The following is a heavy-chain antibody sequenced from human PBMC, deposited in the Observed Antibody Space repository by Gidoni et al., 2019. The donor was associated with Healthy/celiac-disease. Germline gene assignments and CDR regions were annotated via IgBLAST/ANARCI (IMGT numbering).Heavy chain of an antibody. CDR1: GGTFSSYA. D-gene: IGHD2-2*01. CDR3: ARGYCSSTSCYRHYYYYYMDV. J-gene: IGHJ6*03. CDR2: IIPIFGTA. V-gene: IGHV1-69*01. Sequence: QVQLVQSGAEVKKPGSSVKVSCKASGGTFSSYAISWVRQAPGQGLEWMGGIIPIFGTANYAQKFQGRVTITADESTSTAYMELSSLRSEDTAVYYCARGYCSSTSCYRHYYYYYMDVWGKGTTVTVSS.